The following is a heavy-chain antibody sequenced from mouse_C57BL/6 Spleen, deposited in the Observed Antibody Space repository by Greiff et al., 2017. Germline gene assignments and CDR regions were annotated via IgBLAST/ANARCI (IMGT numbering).Heavy chain of an antibody. J-gene: IGHJ2*01. V-gene: IGHV5-6*01. Sequence: EVQLQESGGDLVKPGGSLKLSCAASGFTFSSYGMSWVRQTPDKRLEWVATISSGGGYTYYPDRVKGRVTISRDNAKNTLYLQMSSLKSEDTAMYYCARQDLLTGTLVYFDYWGQGTTLTVSS. CDR3: ARQDLLTGTLVYFDY. D-gene: IGHD4-1*01. CDR1: GFTFSSYG. CDR2: ISSGGGYT.